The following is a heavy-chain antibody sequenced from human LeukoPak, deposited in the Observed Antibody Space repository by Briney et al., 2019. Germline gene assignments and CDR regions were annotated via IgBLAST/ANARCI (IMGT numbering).Heavy chain of an antibody. V-gene: IGHV3-7*03. Sequence: PGGSLRLSCAASGFTFSTYWMSWVRQAPGKGLEWVANIKEDGSEKYYVDSVKGRFTISRDNAKNTLYLQMNSLRAEDTAVYYCARGGQSAGWYGYFDYWGQGTLLTVSS. CDR1: GFTFSTYW. J-gene: IGHJ4*02. CDR3: ARGGQSAGWYGYFDY. D-gene: IGHD6-19*01. CDR2: IKEDGSEK.